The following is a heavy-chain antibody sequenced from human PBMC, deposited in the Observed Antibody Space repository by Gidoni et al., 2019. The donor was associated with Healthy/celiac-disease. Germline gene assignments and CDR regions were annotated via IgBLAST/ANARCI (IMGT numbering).Heavy chain of an antibody. CDR2: ISSSGSTI. V-gene: IGHV3-11*01. Sequence: QVQLVESGGGLVKPGGSLRLSCAASGFTFSAYYMSWIRQAPGKGMEWVSYISSSGSTIYYADSVKGRFTITRDNAKNSLYLQMNSLRAEDTAVYYCARDRNSSGWYRRGYYYGMDVWGQGTTVTVSS. D-gene: IGHD6-19*01. CDR1: GFTFSAYY. CDR3: ARDRNSSGWYRRGYYYGMDV. J-gene: IGHJ6*02.